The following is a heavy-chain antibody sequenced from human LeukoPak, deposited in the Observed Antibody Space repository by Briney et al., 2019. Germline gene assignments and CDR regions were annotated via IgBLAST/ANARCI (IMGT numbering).Heavy chain of an antibody. CDR2: IYDNGGT. D-gene: IGHD5-18*01. J-gene: IGHJ5*02. V-gene: IGHV4-4*07. CDR1: GASMKSHY. CDR3: AKVVRGYLDP. Sequence: SETLSLTCTVSGASMKSHYWSWLRQSAEKGLEWIGRIYDNGGTDYNPSLQSRVAVFRDMSRDQVLLNLTSVTAADTAVYFCAKVVRGYLDPWGQGISVIVSS.